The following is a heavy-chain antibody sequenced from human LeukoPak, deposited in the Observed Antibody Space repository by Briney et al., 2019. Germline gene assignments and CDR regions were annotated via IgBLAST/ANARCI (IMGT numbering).Heavy chain of an antibody. J-gene: IGHJ4*02. CDR3: ARDLQGCDY. CDR2: IWNDGSKK. V-gene: IGHV3-33*01. CDR1: GFTFSSYG. D-gene: IGHD4/OR15-4a*01. Sequence: PGVSLRLSCAASGFTFSSYGMHWVRQAPGKGLEWVAVIWNDGSKKNYADSVKGRFTISRDNSKNTLHLQMNSLRVEDTAIYYCARDLQGCDYWGQGTQVT.